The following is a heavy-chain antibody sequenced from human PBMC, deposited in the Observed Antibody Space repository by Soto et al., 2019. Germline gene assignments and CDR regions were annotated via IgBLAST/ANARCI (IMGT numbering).Heavy chain of an antibody. Sequence: QVQLQESGPGLVKPSETLSLTCTVSGGSISSYYWSWIRQPPGKGLEWIGYIYYSGGTNYNPSLTSRVTISVDTSKNQFSLKLSSVTAADTAVYYCARRYGGNFDYWGQGTLVTVSS. D-gene: IGHD3-16*01. CDR3: ARRYGGNFDY. CDR2: IYYSGGT. CDR1: GGSISSYY. V-gene: IGHV4-59*01. J-gene: IGHJ4*02.